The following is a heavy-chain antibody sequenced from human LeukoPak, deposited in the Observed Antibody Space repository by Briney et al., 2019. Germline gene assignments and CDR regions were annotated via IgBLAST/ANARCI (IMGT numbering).Heavy chain of an antibody. CDR1: GLNFDDSA. D-gene: IGHD6-19*01. Sequence: GGSLRLSCVASGLNFDDSAMHWVRQAPGKGLEWVSLISGDGGSTFYADSVRGRFTISRDNTRKSLSLQMSSLRSEDTALCYCARESETSGWYDYWGQGTLVTVSS. V-gene: IGHV3-43*02. CDR3: ARESETSGWYDY. J-gene: IGHJ4*02. CDR2: ISGDGGST.